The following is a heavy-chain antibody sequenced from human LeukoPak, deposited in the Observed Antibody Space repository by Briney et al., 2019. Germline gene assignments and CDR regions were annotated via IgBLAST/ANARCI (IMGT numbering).Heavy chain of an antibody. J-gene: IGHJ6*02. Sequence: TGGSLRLSCAASGFTFDDYAMHWVRQAPGKGLEWVSGISWNSGSIGYADSVKGRFTISRDNAKNSLYLQMNSLRAEDTALYYCAKSLGHGSGSYSPRGYYGMDVWGQGTTVTVSS. CDR3: AKSLGHGSGSYSPRGYYGMDV. V-gene: IGHV3-9*01. CDR1: GFTFDDYA. CDR2: ISWNSGSI. D-gene: IGHD3-10*01.